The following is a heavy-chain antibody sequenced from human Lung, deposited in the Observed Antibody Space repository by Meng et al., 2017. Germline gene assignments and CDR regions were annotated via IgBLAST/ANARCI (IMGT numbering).Heavy chain of an antibody. D-gene: IGHD4-11*01. CDR2: INHSGST. CDR3: ARGPTTMAHDFDY. V-gene: IGHV4-34*01. Sequence: QVRRPALGAGLLQPAAPLSLTCVVPGGSFSDYYGSWIRQPPGKGLEWIGEINHSGSTNYNPSLESRATISVDTSQNNLSLKLSSVTAADSAVYYCARGPTTMAHDFDYWGQGTLVTVSS. J-gene: IGHJ4*02. CDR1: GGSFSDYY.